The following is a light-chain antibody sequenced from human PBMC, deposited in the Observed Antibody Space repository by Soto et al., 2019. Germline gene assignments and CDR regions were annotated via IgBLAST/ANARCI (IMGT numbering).Light chain of an antibody. J-gene: IGKJ1*01. CDR1: QSVDNY. CDR2: GAS. CDR3: QQYNDWPRT. Sequence: ILMTQSPDTLSVSLGQRVTLSCRTSQSVDNYWAGYQQRPGQSPRLLIYGASTRATGVTARFSGSGSGTDFTLTISSLQSEDLAVYYCQQYNDWPRTFGPGTKVQLK. V-gene: IGKV3-15*01.